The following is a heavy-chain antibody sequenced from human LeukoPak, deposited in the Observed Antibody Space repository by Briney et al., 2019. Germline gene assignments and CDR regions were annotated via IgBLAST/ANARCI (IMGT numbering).Heavy chain of an antibody. J-gene: IGHJ3*02. CDR2: IYTSGST. CDR1: GGSISSYY. V-gene: IGHV4-4*07. CDR3: ARARNYYDSSDYYYEGDAFDI. D-gene: IGHD3-22*01. Sequence: ASETLSLTCTVSGGSISSYYWSWIRQPAGKGLEWLGRIYTSGSTNYNPSLKSRVTMSVDTSKNQFSLKLSSVTAADTAVYYCARARNYYDSSDYYYEGDAFDIWGQGTMVTVSS.